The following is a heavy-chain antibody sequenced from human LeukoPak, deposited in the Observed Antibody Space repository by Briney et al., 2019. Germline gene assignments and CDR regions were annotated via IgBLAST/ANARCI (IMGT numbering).Heavy chain of an antibody. J-gene: IGHJ4*02. Sequence: GGSLRLSCAASAFTSSSYATHWVRHAPGKGLEWGAVISLHGSDLYCADSVKGRFTISRDNSKTTLSLKMNSLRVEDAAVYYCAREPTKRSNQDQYSFDYWGQGTLVPVSS. V-gene: IGHV3-30*01. D-gene: IGHD1-14*01. CDR3: AREPTKRSNQDQYSFDY. CDR2: ISLHGSDL. CDR1: AFTSSSYA.